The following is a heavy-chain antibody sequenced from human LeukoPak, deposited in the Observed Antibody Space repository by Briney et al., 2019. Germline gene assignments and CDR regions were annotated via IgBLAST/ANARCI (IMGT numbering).Heavy chain of an antibody. V-gene: IGHV4-39*07. Sequence: TPSETLSLTCTVSGGSISSSSYYWGWIRQPPGKGLEWIGSIYYSGSTYYNPSLKSRVTISVDTSKNQFSLKLSSVTAADTAVYYCASLPQYIQDFDYWGQGTLVTVSS. J-gene: IGHJ4*02. CDR2: IYYSGST. CDR3: ASLPQYIQDFDY. D-gene: IGHD5-18*01. CDR1: GGSISSSSYY.